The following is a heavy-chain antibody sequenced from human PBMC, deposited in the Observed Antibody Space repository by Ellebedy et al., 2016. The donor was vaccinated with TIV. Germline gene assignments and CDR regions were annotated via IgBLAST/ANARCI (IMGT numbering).Heavy chain of an antibody. CDR1: GYTFTSYG. V-gene: IGHV1-18*01. J-gene: IGHJ4*02. CDR2: ISAYNGNT. CDR3: ARGSYCSSTSCFPFDY. D-gene: IGHD2-2*01. Sequence: ASVKVSXXASGYTFTSYGISWVRQAPGQGLEWMGWISAYNGNTNYAQKLQGRVTMTTDTSTSTAYMELRSLRSDDTAVYYCARGSYCSSTSCFPFDYWGQGTLVTVSS.